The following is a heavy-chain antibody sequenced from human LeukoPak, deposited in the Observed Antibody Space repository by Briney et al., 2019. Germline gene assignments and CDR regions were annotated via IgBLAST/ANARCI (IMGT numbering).Heavy chain of an antibody. CDR1: GFTFSSYA. J-gene: IGHJ4*02. D-gene: IGHD3-10*01. V-gene: IGHV3-23*01. CDR3: TTDKDYASGRG. CDR2: ISGSGGST. Sequence: TGGSLRLSCAASGFTFSSYAMSWVRQAPGKGLEWVSAISGSGGSTYYADSVKGRFTISRDNSKNTLYLQMNSLKTEDTALYYCTTDKDYASGRGWGQGTLVTVSS.